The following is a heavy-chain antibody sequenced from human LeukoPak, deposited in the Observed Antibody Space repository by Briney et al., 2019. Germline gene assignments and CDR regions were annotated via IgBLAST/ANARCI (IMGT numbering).Heavy chain of an antibody. D-gene: IGHD2-2*01. CDR1: GGTFSSYA. V-gene: IGHV1-69*05. CDR2: IIPIFGTA. Sequence: SVKVSCKASGGTFSSYAISWVRQAPGQGLEWMGGIIPIFGTANYAQKFQGRVTITTDESTSTAYMELSSLRSEDTAVYYCARVVAVRPLGNYYYYMDVWGKGTTVTVSS. J-gene: IGHJ6*03. CDR3: ARVVAVRPLGNYYYYMDV.